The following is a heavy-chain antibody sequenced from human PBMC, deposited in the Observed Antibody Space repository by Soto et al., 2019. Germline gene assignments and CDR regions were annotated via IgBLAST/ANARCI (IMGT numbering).Heavy chain of an antibody. V-gene: IGHV1-69*13. CDR2: IIPIFGTA. D-gene: IGHD3-22*01. Sequence: ASVKVSCKASGGTFSSYAISWVRQAPGQGLEWMGGIIPIFGTANYAQKSQGRVTITADESTSTAYMELSSLRSEDTAVYYCARSQREYYYDRSGYQHRNDYWGQGTLVTVSS. CDR3: ARSQREYYYDRSGYQHRNDY. CDR1: GGTFSSYA. J-gene: IGHJ4*02.